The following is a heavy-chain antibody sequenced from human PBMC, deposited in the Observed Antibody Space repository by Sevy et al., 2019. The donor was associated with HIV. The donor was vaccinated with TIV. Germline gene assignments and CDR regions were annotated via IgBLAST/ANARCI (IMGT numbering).Heavy chain of an antibody. CDR3: AKGVRVVPAADHYYYYYGMDV. J-gene: IGHJ6*02. D-gene: IGHD2-2*01. CDR1: GFTFSSYA. Sequence: GGSLRLSCAASGFTFSSYAMSWVRQAPGKGLEWVSAISGSGGSTYYADSVKGRFTISRDNSKNTLYLQMNSLGAEDTAVYYCAKGVRVVPAADHYYYYYGMDVWGQGTTVTVSS. CDR2: ISGSGGST. V-gene: IGHV3-23*01.